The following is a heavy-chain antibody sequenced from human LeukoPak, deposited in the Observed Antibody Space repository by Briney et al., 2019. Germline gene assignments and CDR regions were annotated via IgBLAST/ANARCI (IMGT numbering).Heavy chain of an antibody. Sequence: ASVKVSCKASGYTFTSYDINWVRQATGQGLEWMGWMNPNSGNTGYAQKFQGRVTMTRNTSISTAYMELSSLRPEDTAVYYCARDDVPPSVWGGGYYYGMDVWGQGTTVTVSS. CDR3: ARDDVPPSVWGGGYYYGMDV. D-gene: IGHD3-16*01. V-gene: IGHV1-8*01. CDR2: MNPNSGNT. CDR1: GYTFTSYD. J-gene: IGHJ6*02.